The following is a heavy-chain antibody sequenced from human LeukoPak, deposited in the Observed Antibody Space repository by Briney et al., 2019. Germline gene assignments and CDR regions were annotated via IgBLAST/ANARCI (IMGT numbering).Heavy chain of an antibody. D-gene: IGHD6-19*01. V-gene: IGHV1-69*13. CDR3: ARARGWHRRNFDY. J-gene: IGHJ4*02. Sequence: ASVKVSCKDSGGTFSSYAISWVRQAPGQGLEWMGGIIPIFGTANYAQKFQGRVTITADESTSTAYMELSNLRSEDTAVYYCARARGWHRRNFDYWGQGTLVTVSS. CDR2: IIPIFGTA. CDR1: GGTFSSYA.